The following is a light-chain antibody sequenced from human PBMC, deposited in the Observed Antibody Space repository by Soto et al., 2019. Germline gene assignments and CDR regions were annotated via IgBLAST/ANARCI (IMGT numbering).Light chain of an antibody. CDR2: DAY. Sequence: EVVLPQSPVTLSLSPGERATLSCRASQSFRGLLAWYQQKPGQAPRLLIYDAYNRATGIPPRFSGSGSGTDFTLTISSLEPEDSAVYYCQQRHRWPITFGQGTRLEI. V-gene: IGKV3-11*01. CDR1: QSFRGL. CDR3: QQRHRWPIT. J-gene: IGKJ5*01.